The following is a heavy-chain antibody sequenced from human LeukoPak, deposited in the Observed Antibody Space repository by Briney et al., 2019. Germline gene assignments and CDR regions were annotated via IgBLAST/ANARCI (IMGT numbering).Heavy chain of an antibody. Sequence: GESLKISCKGSGYSFTSYWMGWVRQMPGKGLEWMGIIYPGDSDTRYSPSFQGQVTISADKSISTAYLQWSSLKAPDTAMYYCARPYYYDSSGILFDYWGQGTLVTVSS. CDR1: GYSFTSYW. CDR3: ARPYYYDSSGILFDY. D-gene: IGHD3-22*01. CDR2: IYPGDSDT. J-gene: IGHJ4*02. V-gene: IGHV5-51*03.